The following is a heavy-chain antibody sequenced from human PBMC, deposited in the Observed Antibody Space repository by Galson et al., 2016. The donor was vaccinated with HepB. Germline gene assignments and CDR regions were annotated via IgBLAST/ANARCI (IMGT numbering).Heavy chain of an antibody. D-gene: IGHD4-17*01. Sequence: SVKVSCKASGYTFSNYVITWVRQAPGQGLEWMGRISAYNGITNYGPKFQRRVTMTTDTSTSTAYMELRSLRSDDTAVYYWARNHGDFVVWFDPWGQGTLVTVSS. V-gene: IGHV1-18*01. CDR1: GYTFSNYV. CDR2: ISAYNGIT. J-gene: IGHJ5*02. CDR3: ARNHGDFVVWFDP.